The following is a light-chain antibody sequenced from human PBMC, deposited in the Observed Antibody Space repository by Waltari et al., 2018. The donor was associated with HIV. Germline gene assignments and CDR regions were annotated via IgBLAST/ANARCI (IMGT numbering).Light chain of an antibody. CDR3: QQRSNWPPFT. V-gene: IGKV3-11*01. CDR2: DAS. CDR1: QGVSSY. Sequence: EIVLTQSPATLSLSPGERATLSCRASQGVSSYLAWYQQKPGQAPRLLIYDASNRATGIPARFSGSGSGTDLTLTISSLEPEDFAVYYCQQRSNWPPFTFGPGTKVDIK. J-gene: IGKJ3*01.